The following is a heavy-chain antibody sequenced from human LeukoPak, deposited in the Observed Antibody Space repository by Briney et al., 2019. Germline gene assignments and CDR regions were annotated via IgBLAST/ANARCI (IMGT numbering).Heavy chain of an antibody. CDR3: ARDRGRYYDSRGFYWGYSFDS. V-gene: IGHV3-23*01. D-gene: IGHD3-22*01. Sequence: GGSLRLSCAASGFTFSTYAVNWVRQAPGKGLEWVSTISGSGDSTYYADSVKGRFTISRENSKDTLSLQITILRFDHPAVYYCARDRGRYYDSRGFYWGYSFDSWGQGTLVTVST. J-gene: IGHJ4*02. CDR1: GFTFSTYA. CDR2: ISGSGDST.